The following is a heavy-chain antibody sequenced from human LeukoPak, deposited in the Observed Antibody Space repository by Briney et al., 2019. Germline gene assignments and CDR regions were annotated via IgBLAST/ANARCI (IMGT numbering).Heavy chain of an antibody. CDR2: ITHGGST. CDR1: GGSFSSHH. J-gene: IGHJ4*02. V-gene: IGHV4-34*01. CDR3: ARGMLMITFGGVIGYFDY. D-gene: IGHD3-16*02. Sequence: SETLSLTCAVYGGSFSSHHWSWIRQPPGKGLEWIGEITHGGSTSYNPSLRTRVAISVDTSKNQFSLNLNTVTAADTAVYFCARGMLMITFGGVIGYFDYWGQGTLVTVSS.